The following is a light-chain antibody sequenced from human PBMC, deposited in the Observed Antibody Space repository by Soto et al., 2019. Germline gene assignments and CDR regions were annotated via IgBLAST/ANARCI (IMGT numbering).Light chain of an antibody. CDR3: SSYAGDNIIYV. CDR1: SSDIADYDS. V-gene: IGLV2-8*01. CDR2: EVS. Sequence: QSALTQPPSASGSPGQSVTISCTGTSSDIADYDSVSWYQQHPGKAPKLLIYEVSQRPSGVPDRFSGSKSGNTASLTVSGLQAEDEADYFCSSYAGDNIIYVFGTGTKLTVL. J-gene: IGLJ1*01.